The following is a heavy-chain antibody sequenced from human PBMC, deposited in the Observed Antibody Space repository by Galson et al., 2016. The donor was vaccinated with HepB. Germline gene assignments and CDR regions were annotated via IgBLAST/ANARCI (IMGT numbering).Heavy chain of an antibody. CDR3: AKIKVNSGGYWIFDF. V-gene: IGHV4-39*07. CDR2: VYFSGTT. D-gene: IGHD1-26*01. Sequence: SETLSLTCGVSGVSISNSNSYWGWIRQPPGKGLQWIGTVYFSGTTYYSPSLKGRVTMSIDSAKNQFSLKLTSVTAADTAIYFCAKIKVNSGGYWIFDFWGQGALLTASS. J-gene: IGHJ4*02. CDR1: GVSISNSNSY.